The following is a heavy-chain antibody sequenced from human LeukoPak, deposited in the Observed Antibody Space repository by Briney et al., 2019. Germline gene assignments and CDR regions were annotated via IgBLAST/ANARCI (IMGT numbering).Heavy chain of an antibody. J-gene: IGHJ5*02. CDR1: GYTFTGYY. V-gene: IGHV1-2*04. Sequence: ASVKVSCKASGYTFTGYYMHWVRQAPGQGLEWMGWINPNSGGTNYAQKFQGWVTMTRDTSISTAYMELSRLRSDDTAVYYCARDRPTGGQPGIGNWFDPWGQGTLVTVSS. CDR3: ARDRPTGGQPGIGNWFDP. CDR2: INPNSGGT. D-gene: IGHD7-27*01.